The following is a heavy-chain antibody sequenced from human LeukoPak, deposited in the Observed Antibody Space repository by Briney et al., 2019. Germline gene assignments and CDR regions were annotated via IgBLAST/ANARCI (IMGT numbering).Heavy chain of an antibody. CDR2: IYYSGST. Sequence: SETLSLTYTVSGGSITSYYWSWIRQPPGKGLEWIGYIYYSGSTNYNPSLKSRVTISVDTSKNQFSLKLSSVTAADTAVYYCAREDRYYFDYWGQGTLVTVSS. V-gene: IGHV4-59*01. CDR3: AREDRYYFDY. J-gene: IGHJ4*02. CDR1: GGSITSYY.